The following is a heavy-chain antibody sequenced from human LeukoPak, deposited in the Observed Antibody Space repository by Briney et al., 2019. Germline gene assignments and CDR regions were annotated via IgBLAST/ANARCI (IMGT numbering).Heavy chain of an antibody. J-gene: IGHJ4*02. Sequence: GASVKVSCKASGYTFAAYYMHSVRQAPGQGLEWMGWINPNGGGTNYAQKFKGRVTMTRDTSISTAYMELSRLTSDDTAVYYCARDSSSGGYSGDCWGQGTLGTVSS. V-gene: IGHV1-2*02. CDR2: INPNGGGT. CDR1: GYTFAAYY. D-gene: IGHD1-26*01. CDR3: ARDSSSGGYSGDC.